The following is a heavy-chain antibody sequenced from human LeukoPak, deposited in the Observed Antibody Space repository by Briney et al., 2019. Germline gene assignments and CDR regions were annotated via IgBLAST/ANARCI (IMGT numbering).Heavy chain of an antibody. J-gene: IGHJ6*04. Sequence: PGGSLRLSCAASGFTFSSYAMSWVRQAPGKGLDWVSSITGSGTSTYYAHSVKGRFTISRDNSKNTLYLHMNSLRAEDTAVYYCAKDRWFGELPPYGMDVWGKGTTVTVSS. D-gene: IGHD3-10*01. V-gene: IGHV3-23*01. CDR1: GFTFSSYA. CDR2: ITGSGTST. CDR3: AKDRWFGELPPYGMDV.